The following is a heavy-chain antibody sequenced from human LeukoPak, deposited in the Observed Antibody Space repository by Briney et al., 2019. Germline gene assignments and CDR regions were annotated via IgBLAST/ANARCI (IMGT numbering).Heavy chain of an antibody. CDR3: ATSSSSWYFRFDP. D-gene: IGHD6-13*01. V-gene: IGHV6-1*01. J-gene: IGHJ5*02. CDR2: TYYRSKWYN. CDR1: GDSVSSNSAA. Sequence: SQTLSLTCALSGDSVSSNSAAWNRIRQSPSRGLEWLGRTYYRSKWYNDYAVSVKSRITINPDTSKNQFSLQLNSVTPEDTAVYYCATSSSSWYFRFDPWGQGTLVTVSS.